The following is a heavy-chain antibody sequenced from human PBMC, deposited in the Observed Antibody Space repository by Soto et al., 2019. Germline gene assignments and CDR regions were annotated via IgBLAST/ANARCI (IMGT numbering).Heavy chain of an antibody. V-gene: IGHV4-31*03. CDR3: AREGKDISTHGGWNAFDL. CDR1: GASISGVDYF. Sequence: QVQLQEAGPGLVKPSQTLSLTCTVSGASISGVDYFWTWIRQRPGKGLEWLGNIYASGSAYTNPSLKSRVGLSVDTSQNQFALSLTSVTAADSAVYYCAREGKDISTHGGWNAFDLWGQGTEVSVFS. CDR2: IYASGSA. D-gene: IGHD2-15*01. J-gene: IGHJ3*01.